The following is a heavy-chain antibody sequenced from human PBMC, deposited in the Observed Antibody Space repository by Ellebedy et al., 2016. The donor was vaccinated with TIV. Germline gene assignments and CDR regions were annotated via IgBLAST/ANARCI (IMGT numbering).Heavy chain of an antibody. CDR1: GFTFTSSA. D-gene: IGHD3-10*01. CDR2: IVVGSGNT. J-gene: IGHJ6*02. CDR3: AAPDIYGSGSYSQQLYYYYGMDV. Sequence: AASVKVSCKASGFTFTSSAVQWVRQARGQRLEWIGWIVVGSGNTNYAQKFQERVTITRDMSTSTAYMELSSLRSEDTAVYYCAAPDIYGSGSYSQQLYYYYGMDVWGQGTTVTVSS. V-gene: IGHV1-58*01.